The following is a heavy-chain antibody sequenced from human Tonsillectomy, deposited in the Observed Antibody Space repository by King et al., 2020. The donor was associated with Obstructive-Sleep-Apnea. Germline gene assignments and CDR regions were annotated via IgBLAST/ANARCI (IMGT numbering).Heavy chain of an antibody. CDR2: INERGST. V-gene: IGHV4-34*01. CDR3: ARCGYGYGNIGMDV. J-gene: IGHJ6*02. CDR1: GGFFGSYY. D-gene: IGHD5-18*01. Sequence: VQLQQWGAGLLKPSETLSLTCAVYGGFFGSYYWSWIRQSPGKGLEWIGEINERGSTNYNPSLKSRVTISVDTSKNQFSLQLTFVTAADTAVFYCARCGYGYGNIGMDVWGPGTTVTVSS.